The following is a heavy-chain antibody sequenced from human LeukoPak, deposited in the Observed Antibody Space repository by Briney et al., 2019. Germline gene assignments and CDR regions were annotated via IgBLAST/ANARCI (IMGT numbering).Heavy chain of an antibody. Sequence: GGSLRLSCAASGFTFSSSEMNWVRQAPGKGLEWVSYISSLGTKIYSADSVNGRFTMSRDNAKNSLYLQMNSLRAEDTAIYYCARERVTTGGDACDIWGHGTMVTVSS. CDR3: ARERVTTGGDACDI. V-gene: IGHV3-48*03. CDR2: ISSLGTKI. D-gene: IGHD4-11*01. CDR1: GFTFSSSE. J-gene: IGHJ3*02.